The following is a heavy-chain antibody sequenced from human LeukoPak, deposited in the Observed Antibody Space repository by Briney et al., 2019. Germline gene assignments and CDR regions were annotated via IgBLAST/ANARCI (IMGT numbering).Heavy chain of an antibody. Sequence: GGSLRLSCAASGFTFSTYTMHWVPQAPGKGLEWVALISYEGGKQNYADSVKGRFTISRDNSQNTLYLEMNSLRTEDTAVYYCARAPYTSGWYFAFDYWGQGTLVTVSS. J-gene: IGHJ4*02. CDR2: ISYEGGKQ. D-gene: IGHD6-19*01. CDR3: ARAPYTSGWYFAFDY. CDR1: GFTFSTYT. V-gene: IGHV3-30-3*01.